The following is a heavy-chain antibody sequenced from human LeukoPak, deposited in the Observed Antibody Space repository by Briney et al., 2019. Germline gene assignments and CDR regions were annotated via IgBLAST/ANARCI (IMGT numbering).Heavy chain of an antibody. CDR1: GFTFNNYG. CDR3: AKGTLRGTAAAIDC. V-gene: IGHV3-30*18. D-gene: IGHD2-2*01. CDR2: ISYDGRNK. J-gene: IGHJ4*02. Sequence: TGGSLRLSCAASGFTFNNYGMHWVRQAPGKGLEWVAVISYDGRNKHYPDSVKGRFTISRDISTDTLWLQMDSLRTEDTAVYYCAKGTLRGTAAAIDCWGQGTLVTVSS.